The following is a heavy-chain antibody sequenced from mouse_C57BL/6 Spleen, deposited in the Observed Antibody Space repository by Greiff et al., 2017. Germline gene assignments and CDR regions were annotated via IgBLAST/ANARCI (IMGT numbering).Heavy chain of an antibody. CDR2: IYPGDGDT. D-gene: IGHD2-3*01. Sequence: VQLQQSGPELVKPGASVKISCKASGYAFSSSWMNWVKQRPGKGLEWIGRIYPGDGDTNYNGKFKGKATLTADKSSSTAYMQLSSLTSEDSAVYFCANRMGTPFAYWGQGTLVTVSA. V-gene: IGHV1-82*01. J-gene: IGHJ3*01. CDR1: GYAFSSSW. CDR3: ANRMGTPFAY.